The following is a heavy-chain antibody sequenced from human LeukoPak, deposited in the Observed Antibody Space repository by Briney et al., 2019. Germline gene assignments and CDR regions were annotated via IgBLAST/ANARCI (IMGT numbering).Heavy chain of an antibody. D-gene: IGHD3-22*01. CDR2: IYYSGST. CDR3: AREVPTMIVVDYDAFDI. V-gene: IGHV4-39*07. CDR1: GGSISSSSYY. Sequence: SETLSLTCTVSGGSISSSSYYWGWLGQPPGKGLEWIGSIYYSGSTYYNPSLKSRVTISVDTSKNQFSLKLSSVTAADTAVYYCAREVPTMIVVDYDAFDIWGQGTMVTVSS. J-gene: IGHJ3*02.